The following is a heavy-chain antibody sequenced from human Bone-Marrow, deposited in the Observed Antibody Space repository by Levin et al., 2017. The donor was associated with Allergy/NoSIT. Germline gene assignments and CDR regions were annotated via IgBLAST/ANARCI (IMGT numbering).Heavy chain of an antibody. CDR3: ARDSDSYASGSPH. Sequence: PVASVKVSCKASKGTFGSSPITWVRQAPGQGLEWMGRIIPILNITTSAQKLQGRVTITADKSTNTAYMELRSLRFEDTAVYFCARDSDSYASGSPHWGQGTLVTVSS. D-gene: IGHD3-10*01. CDR2: IIPILNIT. CDR1: KGTFGSSP. V-gene: IGHV1-69*04. J-gene: IGHJ4*02.